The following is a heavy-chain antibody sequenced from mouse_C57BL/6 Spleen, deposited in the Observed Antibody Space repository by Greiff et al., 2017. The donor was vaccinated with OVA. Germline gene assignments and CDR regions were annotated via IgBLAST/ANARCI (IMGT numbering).Heavy chain of an antibody. CDR1: GFNIKDDY. CDR2: IDPENGDT. V-gene: IGHV14-4*01. J-gene: IGHJ1*03. Sequence: VQLQQSGAELVRPGASVKLSCTASGFNIKDDYMHWVKQRPEQGLEWIGWIDPENGDTEYASKFQGKATITADTSSNTAYLQRSSLTSEDTAVYYCTTGPNWYFDVWGTGTTVTVSS. CDR3: TTGPNWYFDV.